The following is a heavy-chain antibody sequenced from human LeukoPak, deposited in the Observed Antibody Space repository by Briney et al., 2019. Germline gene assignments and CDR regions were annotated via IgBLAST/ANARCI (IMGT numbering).Heavy chain of an antibody. CDR2: IWYDGSNK. J-gene: IGHJ3*02. CDR3: ARDDPYSSGWYIVFDI. Sequence: AGGSLRLSCAASGFTFSTYGMHWVRQAPGKGLEWVAVIWYDGSNKYYADSVKGRFTISRDNSKNTLYLQMNSLRAEDTAVYYCARDDPYSSGWYIVFDIWGQGTMVTVSS. V-gene: IGHV3-30*19. CDR1: GFTFSTYG. D-gene: IGHD6-19*01.